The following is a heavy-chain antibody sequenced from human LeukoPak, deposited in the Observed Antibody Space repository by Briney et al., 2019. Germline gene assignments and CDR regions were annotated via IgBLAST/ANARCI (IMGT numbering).Heavy chain of an antibody. CDR3: ARREYSSSLDY. CDR2: IYHTGST. Sequence: SETLSLTCTVSGGSISRYYWSWIRQPPGKGLEWIGYIYHTGSTSYYPSLKSRVTISVATSKNQFSLKLSSVTAADTAVYYCARREYSSSLDYWGQGTLVTVSS. J-gene: IGHJ4*02. D-gene: IGHD6-6*01. CDR1: GGSISRYY. V-gene: IGHV4-59*08.